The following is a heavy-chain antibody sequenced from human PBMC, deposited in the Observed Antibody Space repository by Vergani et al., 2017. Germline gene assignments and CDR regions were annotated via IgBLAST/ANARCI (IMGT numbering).Heavy chain of an antibody. J-gene: IGHJ4*02. CDR2: IYSGGNT. Sequence: EVQLVESGGGLVQPGGSLRLSCAASGFTFSSYEMNWVRQAPGKGLEWVSVIYSGGNTYYADSVKGRFTISRDSSKNTLYLQMNSLRVEDTAVYYCARVTHPVEMAAYFDYWGQGTLVTVST. CDR3: ARVTHPVEMAAYFDY. D-gene: IGHD5-24*01. CDR1: GFTFSSYE. V-gene: IGHV3-66*01.